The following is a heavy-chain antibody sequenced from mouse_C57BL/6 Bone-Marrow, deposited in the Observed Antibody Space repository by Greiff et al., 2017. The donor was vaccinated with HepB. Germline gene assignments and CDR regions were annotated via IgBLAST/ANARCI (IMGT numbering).Heavy chain of an antibody. J-gene: IGHJ3*01. Sequence: QVQLQQSGAELVKPGASVKMSCKASGYTFTSYWITWVKQRPGQGLEWIGDIYPGSGSTNYNEKFKSKATLTVDTSSSTAYMQLSSLTSEDSAVYYCAREWIYYGYGGFAYWGQGTLVTVSA. V-gene: IGHV1-55*01. CDR2: IYPGSGST. D-gene: IGHD2-2*01. CDR1: GYTFTSYW. CDR3: AREWIYYGYGGFAY.